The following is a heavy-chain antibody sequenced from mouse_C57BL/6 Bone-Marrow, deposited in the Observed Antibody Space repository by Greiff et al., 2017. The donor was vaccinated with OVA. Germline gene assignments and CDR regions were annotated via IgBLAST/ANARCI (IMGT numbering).Heavy chain of an antibody. D-gene: IGHD1-1*01. CDR1: GYTFTNYW. CDR3: ARSPYYYGSSYWYFDV. CDR2: IYPGGGYT. Sequence: QVQLQQSGAELVRPGTSVKMSCKASGYTFTNYWIGWAKQRPGHGLEWIGDIYPGGGYTNYNEKFKGKATLTADKSSSTAYMQFISLTSEDSAIYYCARSPYYYGSSYWYFDVWGTGTTVTVSS. V-gene: IGHV1-63*01. J-gene: IGHJ1*03.